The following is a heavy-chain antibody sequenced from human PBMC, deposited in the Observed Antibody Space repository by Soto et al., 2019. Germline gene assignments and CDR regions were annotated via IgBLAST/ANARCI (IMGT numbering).Heavy chain of an antibody. CDR2: FDPEDGET. CDR1: GHTLTELS. J-gene: IGHJ4*02. CDR3: AAGGTRWLHSPFDY. V-gene: IGHV1-24*01. Sequence: QVQLLQSGAEVKKPGASVKVSCKVSGHTLTELSMHWVRQAPGRGLEWMGGFDPEDGETIFAQKFQGRVTMTEDTSTESTYMELTILRSEDTAVYYCAAGGTRWLHSPFDYWGQGTLVKISS. D-gene: IGHD1-1*01.